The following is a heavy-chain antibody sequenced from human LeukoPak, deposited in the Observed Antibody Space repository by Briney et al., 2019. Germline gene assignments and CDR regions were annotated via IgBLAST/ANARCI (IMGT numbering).Heavy chain of an antibody. CDR3: AGHDGVRRAFDI. Sequence: SETLSLTCTVSGGSISSYYWSWIRQPPGKGLEWIGYIYYSGSTNYNPSLKSRVTLSVDTSKNQFSLKLSSVTAADTAVYYCAGHDGVRRAFDIWGQGTMVTVSS. CDR2: IYYSGST. V-gene: IGHV4-59*08. J-gene: IGHJ3*02. D-gene: IGHD3-10*01. CDR1: GGSISSYY.